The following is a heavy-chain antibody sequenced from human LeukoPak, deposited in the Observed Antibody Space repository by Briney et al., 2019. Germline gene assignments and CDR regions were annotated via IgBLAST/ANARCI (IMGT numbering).Heavy chain of an antibody. Sequence: GESLKISCKGSGYSFTSYWSGWVRQLPGKGLEWMGIIYPGDSDTRYSPSFQGQVTISADKSISTAYLQWSSLKASDTAMYYCARQSSGWYVFEIEKNWFDLWGQGTLVTVSS. J-gene: IGHJ5*02. D-gene: IGHD6-19*01. V-gene: IGHV5-51*01. CDR1: GYSFTSYW. CDR2: IYPGDSDT. CDR3: ARQSSGWYVFEIEKNWFDL.